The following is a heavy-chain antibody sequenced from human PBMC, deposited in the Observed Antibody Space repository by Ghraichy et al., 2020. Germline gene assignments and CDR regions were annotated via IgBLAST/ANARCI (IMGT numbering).Heavy chain of an antibody. CDR2: IYSGGST. CDR1: GFTVSSNY. V-gene: IGHV3-53*01. Sequence: GGSLRLSCAASGFTVSSNYMSWVRQAPGKGLEWVSVIYSGGSTYYADSVKGRFTISRDNSKNTLYLQMNSLRAEDTAVYYCARGSSGYPYYFDYWGQGTLVTVSS. J-gene: IGHJ4*02. CDR3: ARGSSGYPYYFDY. D-gene: IGHD3-22*01.